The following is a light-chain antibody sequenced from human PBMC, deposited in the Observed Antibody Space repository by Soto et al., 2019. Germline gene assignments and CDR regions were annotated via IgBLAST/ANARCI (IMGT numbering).Light chain of an antibody. CDR2: DDN. CDR1: SSNIGGNS. Sequence: QSVLTQPPSVSAAPGQKVTISCSGSSSNIGGNSVSWYQQLPGTAPKLLIYDDNKRPSGIPARFSGSKSGTSATLGITGFQTGDEADYYCGSWDSSLRAYVFGTGTKVTVL. CDR3: GSWDSSLRAYV. V-gene: IGLV1-51*01. J-gene: IGLJ1*01.